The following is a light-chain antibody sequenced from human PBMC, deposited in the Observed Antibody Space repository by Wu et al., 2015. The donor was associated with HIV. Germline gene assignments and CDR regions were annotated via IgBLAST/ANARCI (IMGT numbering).Light chain of an antibody. CDR3: HQYGGSPPEWT. Sequence: DIVLTQSPGTLSLSPGERATLSCRASQSVNSNSLAWYQQRPGQAPRLLTRGAYNRAPGIPVRFSGSGSGTDYTLTISRLEPEDFAVYYCHQYGGSPPEWTFGLGTTVEFK. CDR1: QSVNSNS. J-gene: IGKJ1*01. CDR2: GAY. V-gene: IGKV3-20*01.